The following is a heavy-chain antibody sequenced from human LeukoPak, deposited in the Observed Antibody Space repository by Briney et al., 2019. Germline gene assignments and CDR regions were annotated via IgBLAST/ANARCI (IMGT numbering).Heavy chain of an antibody. D-gene: IGHD2-8*02. CDR1: GGSFNSYY. Sequence: SETLSLTCGVSGGSFNSYYWSWIRQPPGKGLEGVGYIYYSGSTNYNPSLKSRVTISLDTSKNQFSLKLSSVTAADTAVYYCARTGGYRAFDPWGQGTLVTVSS. CDR2: IYYSGST. V-gene: IGHV4-59*01. J-gene: IGHJ5*02. CDR3: ARTGGYRAFDP.